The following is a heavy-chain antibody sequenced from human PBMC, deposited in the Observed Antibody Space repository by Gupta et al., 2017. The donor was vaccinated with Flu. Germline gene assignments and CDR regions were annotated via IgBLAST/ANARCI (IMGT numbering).Heavy chain of an antibody. D-gene: IGHD2-15*01. J-gene: IGHJ5*02. CDR2: INHSGRT. CDR3: ARVALVGYGSNWFDP. V-gene: IGHV4-34*01. Sequence: WSWIRQPPGKGLEWIGEINHSGRTNYNPSLKSRVTISVDTSKNQFSLKLRSLTAADTAVYYCARVALVGYGSNWFDPWGQGTLVTVSS.